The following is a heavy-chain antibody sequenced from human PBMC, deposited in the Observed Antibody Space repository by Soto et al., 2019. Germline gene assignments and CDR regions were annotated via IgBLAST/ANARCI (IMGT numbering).Heavy chain of an antibody. D-gene: IGHD3-16*01. J-gene: IGHJ3*02. Sequence: QVQLQESGPGLVKPSGTLSLTCEVSGGSISSNYWWSWVRQPPGKGLEWIGEMYHSGSTNYNPSLECRVTISVDKSNNQFFLDLTSVTAADTAVYYCARLQRITFGGHVYRPFDIWGQGTMVTVSS. CDR1: GGSISSNYW. CDR2: MYHSGST. CDR3: ARLQRITFGGHVYRPFDI. V-gene: IGHV4-4*02.